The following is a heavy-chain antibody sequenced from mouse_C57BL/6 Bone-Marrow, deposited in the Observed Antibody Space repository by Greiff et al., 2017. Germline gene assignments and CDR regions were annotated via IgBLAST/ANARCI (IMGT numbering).Heavy chain of an antibody. Sequence: QVQLQQPGAELVKPGASVKLSCKASGYTFTSYWMQWVKQRPGKGLEWIGEIDPSDRYTKYNQKFKGKATLTVYTSSSTHYMQLSSLKSEDSSVYYCAGSNYEGDYWGQGTTLTVAS. CDR2: IDPSDRYT. J-gene: IGHJ2*01. CDR1: GYTFTSYW. CDR3: AGSNYEGDY. D-gene: IGHD2-5*01. V-gene: IGHV1-50*01.